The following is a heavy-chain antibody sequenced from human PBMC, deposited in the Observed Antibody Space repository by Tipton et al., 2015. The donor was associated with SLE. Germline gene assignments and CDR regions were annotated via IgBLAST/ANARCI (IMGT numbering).Heavy chain of an antibody. V-gene: IGHV3-7*01. D-gene: IGHD6-25*01. CDR1: GFTFSNYA. Sequence: SLRLSCAASGFTFSNYAMTWVRQAPGKGLEWVAIIKEDGSEKYYVDSVKGRFTISRDNAKRSLYLQMNSLRADDTAVYYCVTAAPSEYWGQGTLVTVSS. CDR2: IKEDGSEK. J-gene: IGHJ4*02. CDR3: VTAAPSEY.